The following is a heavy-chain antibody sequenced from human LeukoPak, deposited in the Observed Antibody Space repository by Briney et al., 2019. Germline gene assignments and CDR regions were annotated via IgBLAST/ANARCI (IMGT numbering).Heavy chain of an antibody. J-gene: IGHJ4*02. CDR1: GYTLTELS. V-gene: IGHV1-24*01. Sequence: ASVKVFCKVSGYTLTELSMHWVRQAPGKGLEWMGGFDPEDDETISAQRFQGRVTMTEDTSTDTAYMELSSLRSEDTAVYFCATLESILVPYFDYWGQGTLVTVSS. CDR3: ATLESILVPYFDY. D-gene: IGHD2-8*02. CDR2: FDPEDDET.